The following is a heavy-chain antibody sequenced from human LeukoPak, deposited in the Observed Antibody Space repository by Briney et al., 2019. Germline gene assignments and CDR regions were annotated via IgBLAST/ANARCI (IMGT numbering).Heavy chain of an antibody. V-gene: IGHV3-74*01. CDR1: GFTFISYW. Sequence: GGSLRLSCAASGFTFISYWMHWVRQAPGKGLVWVSRINCDGSSTSYADSVKGRFTTSRDNAKNTLYLQMNSLRAEDTAVYYCAIPRYGDYGGGDYYYGMDVWGQGTTVTVSS. D-gene: IGHD4-17*01. CDR3: AIPRYGDYGGGDYYYGMDV. J-gene: IGHJ6*02. CDR2: INCDGSST.